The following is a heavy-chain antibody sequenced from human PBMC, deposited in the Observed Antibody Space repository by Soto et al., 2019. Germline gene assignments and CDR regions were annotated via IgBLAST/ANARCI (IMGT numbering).Heavy chain of an antibody. CDR1: GYAFTTYG. D-gene: IGHD1-1*01. CDR3: ARGRYGDY. V-gene: IGHV1-18*01. CDR2: ISTHNGNT. J-gene: IGHJ4*02. Sequence: QVHLVQSGAEVKKPGASVKVSCKGSGYAFTTYGITWVRQAPGQGLEWMGWISTHNGNTNYAQKLQGRVTVTRDTSTSTAYMELRSLRSDDTAVYYCARGRYGDYWGQGALVTVSS.